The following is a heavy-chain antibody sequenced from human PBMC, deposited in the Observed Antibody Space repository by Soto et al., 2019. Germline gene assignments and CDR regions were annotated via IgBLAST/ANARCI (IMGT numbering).Heavy chain of an antibody. V-gene: IGHV3-30*03. Sequence: QVQLVESGGGVVQPGRSLRLSCAASGFTFSSYGMHWVRQAPGKGLEWVAVISYDGSNKYYADSVKGRFTISRDNSKNTRFLQLTRLRAEDKAVYYCSESSPWISTSCYDYFYYGMDVWGQGTTVTVSS. CDR3: SESSPWISTSCYDYFYYGMDV. J-gene: IGHJ6*02. D-gene: IGHD2-2*01. CDR1: GFTFSSYG. CDR2: ISYDGSNK.